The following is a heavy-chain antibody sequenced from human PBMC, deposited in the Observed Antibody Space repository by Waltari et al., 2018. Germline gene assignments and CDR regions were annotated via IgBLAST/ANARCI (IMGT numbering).Heavy chain of an antibody. CDR2: IYHNGRT. V-gene: IGHV4-38-2*01. D-gene: IGHD3-16*02. J-gene: IGHJ4*02. Sequence: QVHLQESGPGLVKPSETLSLTCDVSGYSINSDYYWAWIRQSPGKGLEWIGSIYHNGRTYYSPSLRSPVTISVDTSKNQFSLNLRSVTAADTAIYYCARTRGDFDYIWGTFRPYFFDCWGQGALVTVSA. CDR1: GYSINSDYY. CDR3: ARTRGDFDYIWGTFRPYFFDC.